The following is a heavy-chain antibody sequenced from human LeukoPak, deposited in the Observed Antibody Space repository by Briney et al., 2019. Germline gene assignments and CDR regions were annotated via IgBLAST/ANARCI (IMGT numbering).Heavy chain of an antibody. CDR3: ARMGPYYYDSSGYYSHYYYYGMDV. V-gene: IGHV3-30-3*01. J-gene: IGHJ6*02. D-gene: IGHD3-22*01. CDR2: ISYDGSNK. CDR1: GFTFSSYA. Sequence: PGSSLRLSCAASGFTFSSYAMHWVRQAPGKGLEWVAVISYDGSNKYYADSVKGRFTISRDNSKNTLYLQTNSLRAEDTAVYYCARMGPYYYDSSGYYSHYYYYGMDVWGQGTTVTVSS.